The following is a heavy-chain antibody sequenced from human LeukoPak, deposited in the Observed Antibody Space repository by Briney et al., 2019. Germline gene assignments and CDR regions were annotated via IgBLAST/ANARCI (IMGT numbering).Heavy chain of an antibody. J-gene: IGHJ4*02. Sequence: GGSLRLSCAASAFTFSSYGMHWVRQAAGKGLEWVAFIHFDGSHKYSGDSVTGRFTVSRDNSKNTLYLQMNRLKPEDTAVYYGAKDLCSRASCDGYPGHWGQGTPVTVSS. CDR2: IHFDGSHK. D-gene: IGHD3-10*02. V-gene: IGHV3-30*02. CDR1: AFTFSSYG. CDR3: AKDLCSRASCDGYPGH.